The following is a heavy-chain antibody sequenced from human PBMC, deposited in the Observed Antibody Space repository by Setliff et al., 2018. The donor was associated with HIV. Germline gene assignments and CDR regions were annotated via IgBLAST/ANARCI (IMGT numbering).Heavy chain of an antibody. D-gene: IGHD3-10*01. CDR2: IYTSGLT. CDR1: GGSFSDNY. V-gene: IGHV4-59*10. J-gene: IGHJ6*02. CDR3: ARARYIVIRGDAGMDV. Sequence: SETLSLTCAVYGGSFSDNYWSWIRQSPGKGLEWIGRIYTSGLTNYNPSLKSRVTISVDTSKNQVSLKLSSVTASDTAVYYCARARYIVIRGDAGMDVWGPGTTVTVSS.